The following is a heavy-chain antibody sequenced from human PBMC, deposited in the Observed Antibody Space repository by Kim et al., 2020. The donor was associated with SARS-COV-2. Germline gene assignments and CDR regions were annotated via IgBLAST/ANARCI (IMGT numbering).Heavy chain of an antibody. CDR3: ARRRSGYCSGGDCYFLDY. Sequence: SETLSLTCAVSVDSITSHYWSWIRQPPGKGLEWIGYIYYSGSTNYNPSHKSRVTISVDTSKNQFSLKLSSVTAADTAVYYCARRRSGYCSGGDCYFLDYWGQGILVTVSS. J-gene: IGHJ4*02. D-gene: IGHD2-15*01. V-gene: IGHV4-59*08. CDR1: VDSITSHY. CDR2: IYYSGST.